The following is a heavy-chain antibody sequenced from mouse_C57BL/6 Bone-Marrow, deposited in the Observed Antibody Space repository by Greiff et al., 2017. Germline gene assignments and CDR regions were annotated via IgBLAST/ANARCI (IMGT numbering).Heavy chain of an antibody. CDR1: GFTFSSYA. D-gene: IGHD2-4*01. J-gene: IGHJ2*01. CDR3: ARDGPIYYDYFDY. Sequence: EVHLVESGGGLVKPGGSLKLSCAASGFTFSSYAMSWVRQTPEKRLEWVATISDGGSYTYYPDNVKGRFTTSRDNAKNNLYLQMSHLKSEDTAMYYCARDGPIYYDYFDYWGQGTTLTVSS. CDR2: ISDGGSYT. V-gene: IGHV5-4*01.